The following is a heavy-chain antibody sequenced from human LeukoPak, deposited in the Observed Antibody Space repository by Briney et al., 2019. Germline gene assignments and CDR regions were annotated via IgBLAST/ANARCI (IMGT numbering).Heavy chain of an antibody. J-gene: IGHJ4*02. D-gene: IGHD2-21*01. V-gene: IGHV3-48*01. CDR3: ARVAPGHDIGRGYFDY. CDR2: ITSNSGTI. CDR1: KFTFSSYT. Sequence: PGGSLRLSCAASKFTFSSYTMNWVRQAPGKGLEWISYITSNSGTIYYTDSVKGRFTISRDNAKDSLYLQMNSLRAEDTAVYYCARVAPGHDIGRGYFDYWGQGTLVTVSS.